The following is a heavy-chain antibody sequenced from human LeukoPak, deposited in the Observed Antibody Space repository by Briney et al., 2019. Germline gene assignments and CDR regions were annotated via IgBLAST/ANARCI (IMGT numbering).Heavy chain of an antibody. CDR3: ARESGIAAEFRWFDP. D-gene: IGHD6-13*01. V-gene: IGHV3-66*01. J-gene: IGHJ5*02. CDR1: GFTFSSYA. CDR2: IYSGGST. Sequence: GRSLRLSCAASGFTFSSYAMHWVRQAPGKGLEWVSVIYSGGSTYYADSVKGRFTISRDNSKNTLYLQMNSLRAEDTAVYYCARESGIAAEFRWFDPWGQGTLVTVSS.